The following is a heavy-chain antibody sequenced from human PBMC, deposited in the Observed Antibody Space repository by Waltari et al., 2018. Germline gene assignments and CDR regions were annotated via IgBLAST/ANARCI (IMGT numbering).Heavy chain of an antibody. J-gene: IGHJ4*02. CDR2: TWYDGNDE. CDR1: GFTFRSYG. CDR3: ARGTIVQPPDY. D-gene: IGHD1-26*01. Sequence: QVQLVESGGGAGPPGRYLGPSCTASGFTFRSYGMHWVRQPPGKGPEWVAVTWYDGNDEYYAESVRGLFTISRDNSKSMLFLQMNSLRVEDTALYYCARGTIVQPPDYWGQGTLVTVSS. V-gene: IGHV3-33*01.